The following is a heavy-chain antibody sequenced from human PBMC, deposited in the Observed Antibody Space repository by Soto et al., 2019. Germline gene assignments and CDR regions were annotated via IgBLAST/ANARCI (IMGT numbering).Heavy chain of an antibody. CDR3: ARVGGGYYDSSGYYFGY. CDR1: GGSISSYY. Sequence: LTCTVSGGSISSYYWSWIRQPPGKGLEWIGYIYYSGSTNYNPSLKSRVTISVDTSKNQFSLKLSSVTAADTAVYYCARVGGGYYDSSGYYFGYWGQGTLVTVSS. J-gene: IGHJ4*02. D-gene: IGHD3-22*01. CDR2: IYYSGST. V-gene: IGHV4-59*01.